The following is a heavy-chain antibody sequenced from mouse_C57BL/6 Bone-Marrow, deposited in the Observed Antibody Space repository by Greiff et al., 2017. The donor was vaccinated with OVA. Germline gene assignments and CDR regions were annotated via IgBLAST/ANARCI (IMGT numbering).Heavy chain of an antibody. D-gene: IGHD2-12*01. CDR2: INPGSGGT. CDR1: GYAFTNYL. CDR3: ARGYDGGFDY. J-gene: IGHJ2*01. Sequence: VKLQESGAELVRPGTSVKVSCKASGYAFTNYLIEWVKQRPGQGLEWIGVINPGSGGTNYNEKFKGKATLTADKSSSTAYMQLSSLTSEDSAVYFCARGYDGGFDYWGQGTTLTVSS. V-gene: IGHV1-54*01.